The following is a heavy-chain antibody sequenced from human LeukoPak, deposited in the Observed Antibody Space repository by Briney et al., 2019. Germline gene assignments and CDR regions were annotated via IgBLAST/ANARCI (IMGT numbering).Heavy chain of an antibody. V-gene: IGHV3-30*18. J-gene: IGHJ3*02. CDR1: GFTFSSYG. CDR2: ISYDGSNK. D-gene: IGHD5-18*01. Sequence: TGGSLRLSCAASGFTFSSYGMHWVRQAPGKGLEWVAVISYDGSNKYYADSVKGRFTISRDNSKNTLYLQMNSLRAEDTAVYYCAKLDTAMVIGDAFDIWGQGTMVTVSS. CDR3: AKLDTAMVIGDAFDI.